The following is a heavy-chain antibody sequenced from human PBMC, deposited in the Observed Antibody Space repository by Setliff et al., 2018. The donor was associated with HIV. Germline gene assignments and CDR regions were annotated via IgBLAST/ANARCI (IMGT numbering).Heavy chain of an antibody. CDR1: GGSISSYY. CDR3: ARAAAGNTGPFDL. D-gene: IGHD4-17*01. V-gene: IGHV4-4*07. Sequence: SETLSLTCTVSGGSISSYYWSWIRQPAGKGLEWIGRIYSSGSTNYSPSLNSRVTMSVDTSKNQFSLKLTSVTASDTAVYYCARAAAGNTGPFDLWGQGSPVTVS. J-gene: IGHJ4*02. CDR2: IYSSGST.